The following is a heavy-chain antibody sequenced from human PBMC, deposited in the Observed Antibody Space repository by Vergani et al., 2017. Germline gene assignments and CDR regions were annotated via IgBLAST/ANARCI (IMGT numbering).Heavy chain of an antibody. CDR1: GFTFSSYS. D-gene: IGHD6-13*01. J-gene: IGHJ4*02. CDR2: ISSSSSYT. V-gene: IGHV3-21*05. CDR3: AREPKPREVPKQQLIYFDY. Sequence: VQLVESGGGVVQPGRSLRLSCAASGFTFSSYSMSWIRQAPGKGLEWVSYISSSSSYTNYADSVKGRFTISRDNAKNSLYLQMNSLRAEDTAVYYCAREPKPREVPKQQLIYFDYWGQGTLVTVSS.